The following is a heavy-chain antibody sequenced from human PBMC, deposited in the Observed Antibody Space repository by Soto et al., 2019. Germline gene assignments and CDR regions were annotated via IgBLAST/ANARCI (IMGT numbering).Heavy chain of an antibody. J-gene: IGHJ4*02. Sequence: GGSLRLSCAASGFTFSSYAMHWVRRAPGKGLEYVSAISSNGGSTYYANSVKGRFTISRDNSKNTLYLQMGSLRAEDMAVYYCASFGPLTGAFDYWGQGTLVTVSS. D-gene: IGHD3-10*01. V-gene: IGHV3-64*01. CDR3: ASFGPLTGAFDY. CDR2: ISSNGGST. CDR1: GFTFSSYA.